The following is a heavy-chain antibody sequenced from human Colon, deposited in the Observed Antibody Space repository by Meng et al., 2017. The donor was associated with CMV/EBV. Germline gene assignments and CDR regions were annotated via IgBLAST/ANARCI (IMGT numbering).Heavy chain of an antibody. CDR2: FSRGGENS. D-gene: IGHD5-24*01. CDR3: AKGSTDGFNGLFDS. V-gene: IGHV3-23*01. J-gene: IGHJ4*02. Sequence: GGSLRLSCVASGFTFSSHAMSWVRQAPGKGLEWVSGFSRGGENSYYADSVRGRFTISRDISKSTLYLQMDSLRAEDTALYYCAKGSTDGFNGLFDSWGQGALVTVSS. CDR1: GFTFSSHA.